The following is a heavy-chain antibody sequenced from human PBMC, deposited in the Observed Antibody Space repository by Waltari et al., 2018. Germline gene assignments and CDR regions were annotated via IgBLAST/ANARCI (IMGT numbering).Heavy chain of an antibody. J-gene: IGHJ5*02. D-gene: IGHD2-2*01. CDR2: IYYSGST. V-gene: IGHV4-39*07. CDR3: ARDWAYCSSTSCPVP. CDR1: GGSISSSSYY. Sequence: QLQLQESGPGLVKPSETLSLTCTVSGGSISSSSYYWGWIRQPPGKGLEWIGSIYYSGSTYYNPSLKSRVTISVDTSKNQFSLKLSSVTAADTAVYYCARDWAYCSSTSCPVPWGQGTLVTVSS.